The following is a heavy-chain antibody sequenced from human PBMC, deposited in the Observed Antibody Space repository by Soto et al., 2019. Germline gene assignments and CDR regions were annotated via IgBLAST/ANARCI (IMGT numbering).Heavy chain of an antibody. CDR1: GFTFSSYS. CDR3: TTDSPITIFGVVIIPSYYYYYGMDV. V-gene: IGHV3-21*03. Sequence: GGSLRLSCAASGFTFSSYSMNWVRQAPGKGLEWVSSISSSSSYIYYAAPVKGRFTISRDDSKNTLYLQMNSLKTEDTAVYYCTTDSPITIFGVVIIPSYYYYYGMDVGGQGTTVTVSS. J-gene: IGHJ6*02. D-gene: IGHD3-3*01. CDR2: ISSSSSYI.